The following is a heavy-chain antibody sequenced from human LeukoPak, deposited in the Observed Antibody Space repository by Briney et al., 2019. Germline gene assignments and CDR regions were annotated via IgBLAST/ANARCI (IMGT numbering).Heavy chain of an antibody. D-gene: IGHD3-22*01. J-gene: IGHJ4*02. CDR1: GFTFSSYA. CDR2: IGTAGDT. V-gene: IGHV3-13*01. CDR3: ARVYSGYYYD. Sequence: GGSLRLSCAASGFTFSSYAMSWVRQAPGKGLEWVSAIGTAGDTYYPGSVKGRFTISRENAKNSLYLQMNSLRAGDTAVYYCARVYSGYYYDWGQGTLVTVSS.